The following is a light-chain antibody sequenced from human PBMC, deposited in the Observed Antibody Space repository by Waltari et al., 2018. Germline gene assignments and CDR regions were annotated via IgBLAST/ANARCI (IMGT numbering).Light chain of an antibody. CDR2: KAS. CDR3: QQYVSFSS. CDR1: QSISSW. Sequence: DIQMTQSPSTLSTSVGDRVTITCRASQSISSWLAWYQPKPGKAPKLLIYKASTLESGVPSRFSGSGSGTEFTLTISSLQPDDFATYYCQQYVSFSSFGQGTKLEIK. V-gene: IGKV1-5*03. J-gene: IGKJ2*04.